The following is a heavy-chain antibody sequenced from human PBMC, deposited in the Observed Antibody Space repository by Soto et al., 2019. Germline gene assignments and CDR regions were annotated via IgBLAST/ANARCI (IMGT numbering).Heavy chain of an antibody. Sequence: ASVKVSCKASGYTFTSYGISWVRQAPGQGLEWMGWISAYNGNTNYAQKLQGRVTMTTDTSTSTAYMELRSLRSDDTAVYYCAGPILGYCGGGSCYIPPPCAYWGQGTLVPVSS. D-gene: IGHD2-15*01. V-gene: IGHV1-18*01. CDR1: GYTFTSYG. CDR2: ISAYNGNT. J-gene: IGHJ4*02. CDR3: AGPILGYCGGGSCYIPPPCAY.